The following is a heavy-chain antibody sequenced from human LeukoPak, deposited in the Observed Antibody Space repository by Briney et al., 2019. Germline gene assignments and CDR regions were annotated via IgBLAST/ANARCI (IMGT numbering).Heavy chain of an antibody. V-gene: IGHV4-4*07. CDR2: IQTSGKT. CDR3: VRDVGTSDAFDI. D-gene: IGHD1-1*01. J-gene: IGHJ3*02. CDR1: GGSITYYY. Sequence: SETLSLTCSVSGGSITYYYWSWIRQPAGKGLEWIGRIQTSGKTNYNPSLKSRVTMSVDTFKNQFSLKLSSVTAADTAVYYCVRDVGTSDAFDIWGQGTMVIVSS.